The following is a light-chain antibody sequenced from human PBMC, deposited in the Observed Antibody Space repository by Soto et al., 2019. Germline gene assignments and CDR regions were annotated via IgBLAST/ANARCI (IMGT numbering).Light chain of an antibody. V-gene: IGLV2-14*01. J-gene: IGLJ1*01. Sequence: QSALTQPASVSGSPGQSITISCTGTSGDVGGFNYVSWYQQHPGKAPKLLIFDVYSRPSGISNRFSGSKSGNTASLTISGLQAEDEADYCCRSYTTTSAYVFGAGTKVNV. CDR2: DVY. CDR3: RSYTTTSAYV. CDR1: SGDVGGFNY.